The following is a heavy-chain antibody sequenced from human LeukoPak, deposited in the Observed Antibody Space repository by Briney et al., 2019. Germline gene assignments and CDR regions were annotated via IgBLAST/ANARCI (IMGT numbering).Heavy chain of an antibody. CDR2: ISAYNGNT. V-gene: IGHV1-18*01. D-gene: IGHD1-26*01. Sequence: GASVKVSCKASGGTFSSYAISWVRQAPGQGLEWMGWISAYNGNTNYAQKLQGRVTMTTDTSTSTAYMELRSLRSDDTAVYYCARDGPSYSGSYYDYWGQGTLVTVSS. J-gene: IGHJ4*02. CDR1: GGTFSSYA. CDR3: ARDGPSYSGSYYDY.